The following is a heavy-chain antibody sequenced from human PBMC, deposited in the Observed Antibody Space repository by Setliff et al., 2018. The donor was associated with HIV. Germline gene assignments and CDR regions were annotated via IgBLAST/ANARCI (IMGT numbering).Heavy chain of an antibody. J-gene: IGHJ4*02. V-gene: IGHV4-39*07. D-gene: IGHD2-21*02. CDR3: ARGNNNWRRLWGY. CDR1: GDSISSSSYY. CDR2: TYY. Sequence: PSETLSLTCTVSGDSISSSSYYWGWIRQPPGKGLEWIGNTYYSPSLKTQLTISSATSQNQFSLTMTSLTAADTAVYFCARGNNNWRRLWGYWGQGTRVTVSS.